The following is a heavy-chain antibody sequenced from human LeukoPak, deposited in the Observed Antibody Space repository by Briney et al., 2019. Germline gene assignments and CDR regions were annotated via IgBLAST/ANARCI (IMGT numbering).Heavy chain of an antibody. J-gene: IGHJ6*02. CDR1: GGTFSSYA. Sequence: SVKVSCKASGGTFSSYAISWVRQAPGQGLEWMGRIIPILGIANYAQKFQGRVTITADKSTSTAYMELSSLRSEDTAVYYCARDYYDSSGPTYYYYGMDVWGQGTTVTVSS. V-gene: IGHV1-69*04. CDR3: ARDYYDSSGPTYYYYGMDV. CDR2: IIPILGIA. D-gene: IGHD3-22*01.